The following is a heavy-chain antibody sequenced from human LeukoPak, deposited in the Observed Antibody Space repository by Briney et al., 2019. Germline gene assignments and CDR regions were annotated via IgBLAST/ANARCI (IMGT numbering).Heavy chain of an antibody. CDR1: GFTFSSYG. Sequence: GGSLRLSCAASGFTFSSYGMHWVRQAPGKGLEWVAVISYDGSNKYYADSVKGRFTISRDNSKNTLYLQMNSLRAEDTAVYYCARVRSGWPGRNGLDYWGQGTLVTVSS. J-gene: IGHJ4*02. V-gene: IGHV3-30*03. D-gene: IGHD6-19*01. CDR3: ARVRSGWPGRNGLDY. CDR2: ISYDGSNK.